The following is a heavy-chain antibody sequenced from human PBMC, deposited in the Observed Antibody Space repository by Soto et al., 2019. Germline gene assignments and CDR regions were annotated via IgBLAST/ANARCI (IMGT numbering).Heavy chain of an antibody. V-gene: IGHV4-59*01. CDR2: VYYSGST. J-gene: IGHJ4*01. D-gene: IGHD2-21*02. CDR1: GGSISGYY. CDR3: ARASDHKSSTFDY. Sequence: QVQLQESGPGLVKPSETLSLTCSVSGGSISGYYWTWIRQPPVKGLEWIGYVYYSGSTNYNPSLKSRVTMSVDTSRNQFSLRLSSVTAADTAVYYCARASDHKSSTFDYWGHGTLVNVSS.